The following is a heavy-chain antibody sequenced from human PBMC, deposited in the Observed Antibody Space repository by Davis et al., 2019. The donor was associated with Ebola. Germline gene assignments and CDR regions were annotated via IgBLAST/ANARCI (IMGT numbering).Heavy chain of an antibody. CDR2: IWYDGSNK. CDR3: ARDDWGYCSGGSCLFDY. CDR1: GFTFSSHG. D-gene: IGHD2-15*01. Sequence: GESLKISCAASGFTFSSHGMHWVRQAPGKGLEWVAVIWYDGSNKYYADSVKGRFTISRDNSKNTLYLQMNSLRAEDTAVYYCARDDWGYCSGGSCLFDYWGQGTLVTVSS. J-gene: IGHJ4*02. V-gene: IGHV3-33*01.